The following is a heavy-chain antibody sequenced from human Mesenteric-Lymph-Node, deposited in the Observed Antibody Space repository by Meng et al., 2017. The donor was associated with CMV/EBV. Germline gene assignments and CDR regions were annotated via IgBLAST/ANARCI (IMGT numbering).Heavy chain of an antibody. CDR2: INHSGST. V-gene: IGHV4-34*01. J-gene: IGHJ4*02. D-gene: IGHD3-9*01. CDR1: GGSFSGYY. Sequence: QVPLHQWGAGLLKPSETLSVTCAGYGGSFSGYYWNWIRQSPEKGLEWIGEINHSGSTTYNPSFTSRIIISVDTSTNQISLNMSSVTAADTAVYYCARGSSYDILTGYFDYWGQGALVTVSS. CDR3: ARGSSYDILTGYFDY.